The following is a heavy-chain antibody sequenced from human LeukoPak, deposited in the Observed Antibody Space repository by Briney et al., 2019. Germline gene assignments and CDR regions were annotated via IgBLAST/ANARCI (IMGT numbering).Heavy chain of an antibody. CDR2: INPSGGST. V-gene: IGHV1-46*01. J-gene: IGHJ4*02. CDR3: ARDSGGSGSINPPDY. CDR1: GYTFTSYC. D-gene: IGHD3-10*01. Sequence: ASVKVSCKASGYTFTSYCMHWVRQAPGQGLEWMGIINPSGGSTSYAQKFQGRVTMTRDTSTSTDYMELSSLRSEDTAVYYCARDSGGSGSINPPDYWGQGTLVTVSS.